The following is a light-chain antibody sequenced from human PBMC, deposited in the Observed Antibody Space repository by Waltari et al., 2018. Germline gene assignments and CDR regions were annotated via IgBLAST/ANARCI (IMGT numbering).Light chain of an antibody. V-gene: IGLV8-61*01. Sequence: QNVVPQEPSFSVSPGGQVTPICALSLGSLLPTSSPTCYKQPPGQAPRTLVYRANARSAGVPDRFSGSIIGNTAALSITGAQADDESDYYCALYMGSGIWVFGGGTRLTVL. CDR2: RAN. J-gene: IGLJ3*02. CDR3: ALYMGSGIWV. CDR1: LGSLLPTSS.